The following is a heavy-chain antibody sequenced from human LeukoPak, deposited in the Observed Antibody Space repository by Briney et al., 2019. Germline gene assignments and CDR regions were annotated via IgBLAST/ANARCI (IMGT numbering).Heavy chain of an antibody. CDR3: AKSGGYGLIDC. V-gene: IGHV4-39*01. CDR1: GVSISGSGHY. CDR2: IYHSGST. Sequence: SETLSLTCAVSGVSISGSGHYWGWIRQPPGKWLEWIGNIYHSGSTYYNASLQSRVTISIDTSKNQFSLRLNSVTAADTAMYYCAKSGGYGLIDCWGQGTLVTVSS. D-gene: IGHD1-26*01. J-gene: IGHJ4*02.